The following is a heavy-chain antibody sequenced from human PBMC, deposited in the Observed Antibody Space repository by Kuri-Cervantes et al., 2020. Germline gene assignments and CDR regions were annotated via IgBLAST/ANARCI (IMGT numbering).Heavy chain of an antibody. D-gene: IGHD4-11*01. J-gene: IGHJ6*02. V-gene: IGHV1-46*01. CDR2: INPSGGST. CDR1: GYTFTSYY. Sequence: GESLKISCKASGYTFTSYYMHWVRQAPGQGLEWMGIINPSGGSTSYAQKFQGRVTMTRDTSTSTVYMELSSLRSEDTAVYYCARGCPTVINYYYYGMDVWGQGTTVTVSS. CDR3: ARGCPTVINYYYYGMDV.